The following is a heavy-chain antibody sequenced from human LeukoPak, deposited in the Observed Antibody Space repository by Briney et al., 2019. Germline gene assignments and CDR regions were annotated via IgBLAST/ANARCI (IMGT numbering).Heavy chain of an antibody. D-gene: IGHD1-26*01. J-gene: IGHJ3*02. V-gene: IGHV4-34*01. CDR3: ARGRSGSYYGAFDI. Sequence: PSETLSLTCAVYGGSFSGYYWSWIRLPPGKGLEWIGEINHSGSTNYNPSLKSRVTISVDTSKNQFSLKLSSVTAADTAVYYCARGRSGSYYGAFDIWGQGTMVTVSS. CDR2: INHSGST. CDR1: GGSFSGYY.